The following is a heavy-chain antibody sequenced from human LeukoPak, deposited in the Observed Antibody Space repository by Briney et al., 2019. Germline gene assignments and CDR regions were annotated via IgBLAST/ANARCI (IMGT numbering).Heavy chain of an antibody. CDR3: AKDINYGGNSGLDY. J-gene: IGHJ4*02. D-gene: IGHD4-23*01. CDR1: GFTFSNYA. CDR2: ITSVSSYK. Sequence: GGSLRLSCKASGFTFSNYAMNWVRQAPGKGLEWVSSITSVSSYKYYADSVKGRFTISRDNAKNPLYLQMNSLRAEDTALYYCAKDINYGGNSGLDYWGQGTLVTVSS. V-gene: IGHV3-21*04.